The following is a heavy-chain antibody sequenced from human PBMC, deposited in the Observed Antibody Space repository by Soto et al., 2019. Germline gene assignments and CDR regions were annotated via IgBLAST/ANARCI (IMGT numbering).Heavy chain of an antibody. V-gene: IGHV1-8*01. D-gene: IGHD2-15*01. CDR3: ARGYCSGGSCYPTTVYYMDV. CDR1: GYTFTSYD. J-gene: IGHJ6*03. CDR2: MNPNSGNT. Sequence: EASVKVSCKASGYTFTSYDINWVRQATGQGLEWMGWMNPNSGNTGYAQKFQGRVTMTRNTSISTAYMEPSSLRSEDTAVYYCARGYCSGGSCYPTTVYYMDVWGKGTTVTVSS.